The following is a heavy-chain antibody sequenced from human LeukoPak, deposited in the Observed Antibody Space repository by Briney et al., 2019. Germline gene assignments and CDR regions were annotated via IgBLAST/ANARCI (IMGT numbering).Heavy chain of an antibody. D-gene: IGHD3-22*01. J-gene: IGHJ3*02. Sequence: ASVKVSCKASGYTFTGYYMHWVRQAPGQGLEWMGWINPNSGGTNYAQKFQGRVTMTRDTSISTAYMELSRLRSDDTGVYYCARAVLTYYYDSSGLEEDAFDIWGQGTMVTVSS. V-gene: IGHV1-2*02. CDR3: ARAVLTYYYDSSGLEEDAFDI. CDR1: GYTFTGYY. CDR2: INPNSGGT.